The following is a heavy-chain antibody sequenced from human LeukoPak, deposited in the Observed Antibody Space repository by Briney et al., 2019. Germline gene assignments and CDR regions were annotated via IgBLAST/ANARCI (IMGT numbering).Heavy chain of an antibody. D-gene: IGHD4-17*01. CDR1: GGSISSYY. CDR3: AKDRSAPRGVTTLFGS. V-gene: IGHV4-59*01. Sequence: PSETLSLTCTVSGGSISSYYWSWIRQPPGKALEWIGYIYYSESTNYNPSLKSRVTISVDTSKKQVSLKLSSVTAADTAVYYCAKDRSAPRGVTTLFGSWGQGTLVTVSS. CDR2: IYYSEST. J-gene: IGHJ4*02.